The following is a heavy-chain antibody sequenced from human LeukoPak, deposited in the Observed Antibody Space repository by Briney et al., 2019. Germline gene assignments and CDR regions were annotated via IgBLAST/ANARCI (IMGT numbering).Heavy chain of an antibody. D-gene: IGHD1-26*01. J-gene: IGHJ3*02. V-gene: IGHV3-74*01. CDR3: ARGGEWELLAWAFDI. CDR2: INSDDSRT. Sequence: HSGGSLRLSCAASGFTFSAFWMHWVRQAPGKGLVWVSRINSDDSRTTYANSVKGRFTISRDNAKNTLYLQMNSLRAEDTAVYYCARGGEWELLAWAFDIWGQGTMVTVPS. CDR1: GFTFSAFW.